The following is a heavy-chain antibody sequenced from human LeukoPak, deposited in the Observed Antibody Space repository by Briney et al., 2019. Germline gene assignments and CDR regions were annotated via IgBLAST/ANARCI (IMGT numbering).Heavy chain of an antibody. V-gene: IGHV3-48*01. CDR3: AKNDRIVGANIDY. CDR2: ISSSTTTT. CDR1: GFTFSTYS. D-gene: IGHD1-26*01. J-gene: IGHJ4*02. Sequence: GGSLRLSCAASGFTFSTYSMNWVRQAPGKGLEWVSYISSSTTTTFYTDSVKGRFTISRDSAKNSLYLHMNSLRAEDTAVYYCAKNDRIVGANIDYWGQGTLVTVSS.